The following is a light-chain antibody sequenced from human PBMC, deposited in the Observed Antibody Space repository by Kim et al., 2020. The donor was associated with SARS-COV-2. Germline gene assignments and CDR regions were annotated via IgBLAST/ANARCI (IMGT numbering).Light chain of an antibody. CDR3: HQRSNWPPIT. CDR2: DVS. V-gene: IGKV3-11*01. CDR1: NY. J-gene: IGKJ5*01. Sequence: NYLGWYQQRPGQAPRLLIYDVSNRATGVPDRFTGSGSETDFTLTISDLEPEDFAVYYCHQRSNWPPITFGQGTRLEIK.